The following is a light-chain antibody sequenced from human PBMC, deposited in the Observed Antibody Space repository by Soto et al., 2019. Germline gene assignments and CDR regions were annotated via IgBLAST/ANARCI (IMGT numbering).Light chain of an antibody. CDR2: AVT. Sequence: QSALTQPPSVSGSPGQSVTISCTGTSSDIGTFDRVSWYQHPPGTAPRLMIYAVTNRPSGVPDRFSGSKSGNTASLTISGLQAEDEADYYCNSYTTSDTVLFGGGTKLTVL. CDR1: SSDIGTFDR. CDR3: NSYTTSDTVL. J-gene: IGLJ3*02. V-gene: IGLV2-18*02.